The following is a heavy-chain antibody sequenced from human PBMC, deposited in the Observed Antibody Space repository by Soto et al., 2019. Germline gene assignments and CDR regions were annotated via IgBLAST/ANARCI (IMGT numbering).Heavy chain of an antibody. CDR1: GYTFTSYG. J-gene: IGHJ4*02. CDR3: ARDLTGTTAY. CDR2: VSTYNGDT. D-gene: IGHD1-7*01. Sequence: GXSVKVSCKAYGYTFTSYGISWVRQAPGQGLAWMGWVSTYNGDTHYPQNFQGRVIMTTDTSTNTAYMELNSLRAEDTAVYYCARDLTGTTAYWGQGTLVTVSS. V-gene: IGHV1-18*01.